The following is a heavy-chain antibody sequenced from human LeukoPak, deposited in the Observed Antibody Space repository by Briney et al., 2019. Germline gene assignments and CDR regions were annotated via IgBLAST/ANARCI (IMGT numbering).Heavy chain of an antibody. V-gene: IGHV5-51*01. Sequence: GESLKISCKGSGYSFTSYWIGWVRQMPGKGLEWMGIIYPGDSDTRYSPSFQGQVTISADKSISTAYLQWSSLKASDTAMYYCARFDYSSSWYPSGGYYYYYMDVWGKGTTVTISS. J-gene: IGHJ6*03. D-gene: IGHD6-13*01. CDR1: GYSFTSYW. CDR3: ARFDYSSSWYPSGGYYYYYMDV. CDR2: IYPGDSDT.